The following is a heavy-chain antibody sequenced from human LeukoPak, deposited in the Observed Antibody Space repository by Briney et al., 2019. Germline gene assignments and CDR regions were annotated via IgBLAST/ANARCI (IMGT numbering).Heavy chain of an antibody. V-gene: IGHV3-23*01. CDR3: ARFYDSSGTFDY. CDR2: IAGSSDRT. D-gene: IGHD3-22*01. Sequence: PGGSLRLSCAASGFTFTGSAMSWVRQAPGKGLEWVSSIAGSSDRTYYADSVKGRFTISRDTSKNTLYLQMNSLRAEDTAVYYCARFYDSSGTFDYWGQGTLVTVSS. J-gene: IGHJ4*02. CDR1: GFTFTGSA.